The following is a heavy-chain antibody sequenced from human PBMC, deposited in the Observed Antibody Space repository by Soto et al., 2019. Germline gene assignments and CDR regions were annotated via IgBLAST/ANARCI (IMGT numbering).Heavy chain of an antibody. CDR3: AKDNDYIWGSYRYQSSHAFDI. V-gene: IGHV3-23*01. CDR2: ISGSGGST. D-gene: IGHD3-16*02. Sequence: GGSLRLSCAASGFTFSSYAMSWVRQAPGKGLEWVSAISGSGGSTYYADSVKGRFTISRDNSKNTLYLQMNSLRAEDTAVYYCAKDNDYIWGSYRYQSSHAFDIWGQGTMVTVSS. CDR1: GFTFSSYA. J-gene: IGHJ3*02.